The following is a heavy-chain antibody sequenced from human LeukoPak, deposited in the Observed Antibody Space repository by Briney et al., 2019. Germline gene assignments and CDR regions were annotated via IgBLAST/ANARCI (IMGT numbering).Heavy chain of an antibody. V-gene: IGHV1-2*02. Sequence: ASVKVSCKVSGYTFTGYYMHWVRQAPGQGLEWMGWINPNSGGTNYAQKFQGRVTMTRDTSISTAYMELSRLRSDDTAVYYCARDTSKIQPYDYWGQGTLVTVSS. CDR2: INPNSGGT. CDR1: GYTFTGYY. D-gene: IGHD5-18*01. J-gene: IGHJ4*02. CDR3: ARDTSKIQPYDY.